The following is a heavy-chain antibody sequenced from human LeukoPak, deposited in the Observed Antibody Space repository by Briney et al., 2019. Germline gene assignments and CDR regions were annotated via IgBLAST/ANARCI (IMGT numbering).Heavy chain of an antibody. Sequence: ASVKVSCKASGYTFTCYYMHWVRQAPGQGLEWMGIINPSGGSTSYAQKFQGRVTMTRDTSTSTVYMELSSLRSEDTAVYYCAREYYDILTGYYYYYGMDVWGQGTTVTVSS. D-gene: IGHD3-9*01. V-gene: IGHV1-46*01. CDR3: AREYYDILTGYYYYYGMDV. CDR2: INPSGGST. CDR1: GYTFTCYY. J-gene: IGHJ6*02.